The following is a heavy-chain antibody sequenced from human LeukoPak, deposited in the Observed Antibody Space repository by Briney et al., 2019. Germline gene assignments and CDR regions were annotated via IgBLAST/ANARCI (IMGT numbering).Heavy chain of an antibody. Sequence: GESLKISCKGSGYSFTSYWIGWVRQMPGKGLEWMGIIYPGDSDTRYSPSFQGQVTISADKSISTAYLQWSTLKASDTAIYYCARQYRVAGTPNSDYWGQGTLVTVSS. CDR2: IYPGDSDT. CDR1: GYSFTSYW. J-gene: IGHJ4*02. D-gene: IGHD6-19*01. CDR3: ARQYRVAGTPNSDY. V-gene: IGHV5-51*01.